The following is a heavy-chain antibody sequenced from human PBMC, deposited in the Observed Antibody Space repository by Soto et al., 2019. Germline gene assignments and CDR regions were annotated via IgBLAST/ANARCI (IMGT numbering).Heavy chain of an antibody. CDR1: GFTFTSYS. CDR3: AREQYSSDWYYF. J-gene: IGHJ5*01. CDR2: INGGTGDT. V-gene: IGHV1-3*01. Sequence: ASVKVSCKTSGFTFTSYSIHWVRQAPGQRLEWMGWINGGTGDTKYSQKLQGRVTITTNTPASTAYMELSSLTSEDTAVYYCAREQYSSDWYYFWGQGTLVTVSS. D-gene: IGHD6-19*01.